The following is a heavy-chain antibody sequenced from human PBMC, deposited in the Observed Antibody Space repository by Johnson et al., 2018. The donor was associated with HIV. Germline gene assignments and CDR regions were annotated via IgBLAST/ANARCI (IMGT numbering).Heavy chain of an antibody. V-gene: IGHV3-74*03. J-gene: IGHJ3*02. CDR1: GFAFRTYW. D-gene: IGHD4-23*01. CDR3: ARDGGETVVGSGAFDI. Sequence: EQLVESGGGLVQPGGSLRLSCAASGFAFRTYWMVWVRQVPGKRPVWVARIYNDGSRTTYADSVRGRFTISRDNAKYTVDLQMNSLRVEDTAVYYCARDGGETVVGSGAFDIWGQGTMVTVSS. CDR2: IYNDGSRT.